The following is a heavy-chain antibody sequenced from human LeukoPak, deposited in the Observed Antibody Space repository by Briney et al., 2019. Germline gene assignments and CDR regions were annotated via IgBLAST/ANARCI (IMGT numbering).Heavy chain of an antibody. V-gene: IGHV3-23*01. CDR1: GFTFNSFA. CDR3: AKDSDYYYYMDV. J-gene: IGHJ6*03. Sequence: GGSLRLSCAASGFTFNSFAMNWVRQAPGKGLEWVSTVSGSGGTTYYPDSVKGRFTISRDNSKNTLYLQMNSLRAEDTAVYYCAKDSDYYYYMDVWGKGTTVTVSS. CDR2: VSGSGGTT.